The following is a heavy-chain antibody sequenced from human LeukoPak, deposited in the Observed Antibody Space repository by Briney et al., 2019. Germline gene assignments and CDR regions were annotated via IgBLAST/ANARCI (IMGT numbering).Heavy chain of an antibody. J-gene: IGHJ3*02. V-gene: IGHV4-39*01. Sequence: PSGTLSLTCTVSGASISSSGHYWVWIRQSPGKGLEWIASIYYSGRTFYNPSLRSRVTISDDTSKNQFSLKLKSVTAADTAVYYCAKSVDTALVKTSFDIWGQGTRVTVSS. D-gene: IGHD5-18*01. CDR1: GASISSSGHY. CDR3: AKSVDTALVKTSFDI. CDR2: IYYSGRT.